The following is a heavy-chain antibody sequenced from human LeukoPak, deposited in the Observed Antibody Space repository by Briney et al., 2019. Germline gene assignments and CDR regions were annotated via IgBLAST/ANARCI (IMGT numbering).Heavy chain of an antibody. CDR3: ARDKGYYYDSSGPSYFDY. CDR2: IWYDGGNK. J-gene: IGHJ4*02. V-gene: IGHV3-33*01. D-gene: IGHD3-22*01. Sequence: PGRSLRLSCAASGFTFSSYGMHWVRQAPGKGLEWVAVIWYDGGNKYYADSVKGRFTISRDNSKNTLYLQMNSLRAEDTAVYYCARDKGYYYDSSGPSYFDYWGQGTLVTVSS. CDR1: GFTFSSYG.